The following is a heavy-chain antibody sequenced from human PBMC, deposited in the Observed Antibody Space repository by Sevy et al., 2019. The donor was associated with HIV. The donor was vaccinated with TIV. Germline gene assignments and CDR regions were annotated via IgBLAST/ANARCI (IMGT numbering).Heavy chain of an antibody. Sequence: GGSLRLSCTVSGFIFSNFAMHWVRQAPGKGLEWVAVTSYDGSHKYYADSVKGRFTVSRDNSRNILYLEMNSLRRDDTAVYYCARGENDDEFFQYWGQGTLVTVSS. CDR2: TSYDGSHK. V-gene: IGHV3-30*04. CDR1: GFIFSNFA. J-gene: IGHJ1*01. D-gene: IGHD1-26*01. CDR3: ARGENDDEFFQY.